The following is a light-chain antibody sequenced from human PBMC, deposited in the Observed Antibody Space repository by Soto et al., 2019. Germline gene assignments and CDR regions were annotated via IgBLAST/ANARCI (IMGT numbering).Light chain of an antibody. CDR1: QDIRNE. CDR3: QKYDVAPLT. J-gene: IGKJ4*01. Sequence: DIQMTQSPSSLSASVGDTVTITCRASQDIRNELAWYQQKPGKVPKLLIYGASTLQSGVRSRFSGSASGTDFTLTISSLQPDDVATYYCQKYDVAPLTFGGGTKVEIK. V-gene: IGKV1-27*01. CDR2: GAS.